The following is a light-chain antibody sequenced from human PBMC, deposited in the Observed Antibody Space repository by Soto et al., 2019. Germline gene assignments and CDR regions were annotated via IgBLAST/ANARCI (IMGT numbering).Light chain of an antibody. CDR1: SGHSSYA. Sequence: QPVLTQSPSASASLGASVKLTCTLSSGHSSYAIAWHQQQPEKGPRYLMKLNSDGSHSKGDGIPDRFSGSSSGAERYLTISSLPSEDEADYYCQTWGTGIPLVFGGGTKLTVL. J-gene: IGLJ3*02. V-gene: IGLV4-69*01. CDR2: LNSDGSH. CDR3: QTWGTGIPLV.